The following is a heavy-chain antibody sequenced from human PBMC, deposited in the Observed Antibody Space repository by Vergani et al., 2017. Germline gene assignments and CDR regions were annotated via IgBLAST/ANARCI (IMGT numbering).Heavy chain of an antibody. Sequence: EVQLLESGGGLVQPGGSLRLSCAASGFTFSSYAMSWVRQAPGKGLEWVSAISGSGGSTYYADSVKGRFTISRDNSKNTLYLQMNSLRAEDTAVYYCARDLSIVVVPAAPRPSDYYYYGMDVWGQGTTVTVSS. CDR3: ARDLSIVVVPAAPRPSDYYYYGMDV. V-gene: IGHV3-23*01. CDR2: ISGSGGST. J-gene: IGHJ6*02. D-gene: IGHD2-2*01. CDR1: GFTFSSYA.